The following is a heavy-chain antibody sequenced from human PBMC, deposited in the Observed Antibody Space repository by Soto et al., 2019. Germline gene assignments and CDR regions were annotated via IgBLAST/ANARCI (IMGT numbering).Heavy chain of an antibody. CDR1: GFIFRKFG. CDR2: ISGDGNDK. D-gene: IGHD1-26*01. V-gene: IGHV3-30*03. CDR3: VQGASTAHQPLDS. Sequence: GGSLRLSCAASGFIFRKFGMHWVRRAPGKGLEWVATISGDGNDKYYPDSMKGRFTISRDNFNNTLYLQLNSLRPEDTAVYHCVQGASTAHQPLDSWGQGVLVTV. J-gene: IGHJ4*02.